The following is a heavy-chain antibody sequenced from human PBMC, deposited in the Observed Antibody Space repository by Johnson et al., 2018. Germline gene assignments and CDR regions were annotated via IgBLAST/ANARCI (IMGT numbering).Heavy chain of an antibody. CDR3: AKGDDSQPDYMDV. V-gene: IGHV3-48*01. CDR1: GFTFSSYS. Sequence: VQLVESGGGLVQPWGSLRLSCAASGFTFSSYSMNWVRQAPGKGLEWVSYISGRGGSTYYAESVKGRFTISRDKSKSTLFLQMNCLKSEDTAVYYCAKGDDSQPDYMDVWGKGTAVNVSS. D-gene: IGHD4-11*01. J-gene: IGHJ6*03. CDR2: ISGRGGST.